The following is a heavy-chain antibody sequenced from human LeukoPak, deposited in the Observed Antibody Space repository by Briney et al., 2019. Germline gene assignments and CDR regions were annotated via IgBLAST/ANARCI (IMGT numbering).Heavy chain of an antibody. CDR2: ISGDGKNT. CDR3: ASSRVYGSHDY. CDR1: GFTFSSYP. J-gene: IGHJ4*02. D-gene: IGHD3-10*01. Sequence: PGGSLRLSCTASGFTFSSYPMYWVRQAPGKGLEWVSAISGDGKNTYYAESMKGRFTLSRDNSKDTLYLQMNSLRAEDTAVYYCASSRVYGSHDYWCQGTLVTVSS. V-gene: IGHV3-23*01.